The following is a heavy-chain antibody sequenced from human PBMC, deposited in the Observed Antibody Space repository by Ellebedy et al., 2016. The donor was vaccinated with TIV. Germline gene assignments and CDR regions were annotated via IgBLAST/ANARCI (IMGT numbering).Heavy chain of an antibody. D-gene: IGHD2-8*01. J-gene: IGHJ5*02. CDR2: IYYSGST. CDR1: GGSVSSGSYY. CDR3: ARGLGVFDP. V-gene: IGHV4-61*01. Sequence: SETLSLXXTVSGGSVSSGSYYWGWIRQPPGKGLEWIGYIYYSGSTNYNPSLKSRVTISVDTSKNQFSLKLSSVTAADTAVYYCARGLGVFDPWGRGTLVTVSS.